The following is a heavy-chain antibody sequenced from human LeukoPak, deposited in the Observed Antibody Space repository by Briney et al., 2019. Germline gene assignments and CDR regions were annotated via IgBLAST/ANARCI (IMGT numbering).Heavy chain of an antibody. J-gene: IGHJ4*02. Sequence: PGGSLRLSCAASGFTFSSYAMSWVRQAPGKGLEWVSAISGSGGSTYYADSVKGRFTISRDNSKNTLYLQMNSLRAEDTAVYYCAKAPVSWVAAAATSDYWGQETLVTVSS. V-gene: IGHV3-23*01. D-gene: IGHD6-13*01. CDR1: GFTFSSYA. CDR3: AKAPVSWVAAAATSDY. CDR2: ISGSGGST.